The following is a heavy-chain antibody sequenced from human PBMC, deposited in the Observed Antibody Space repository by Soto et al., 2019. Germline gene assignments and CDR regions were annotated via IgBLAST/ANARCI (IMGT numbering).Heavy chain of an antibody. D-gene: IGHD6-6*01. CDR2: RNAYSGNT. V-gene: IGHV1-8*02. CDR1: CYTFTSYG. CDR3: ARGRGAARPRRYYYYYMDV. J-gene: IGHJ6*03. Sequence: ASVEVSRKASCYTFTSYGISWVRQGPGKGPGWMGWRNAYSGNTDYAQKFQGRVTMTRNTSISTAYMELSSLRSEDTAVYYCARGRGAARPRRYYYYYMDVWGKGTTVTVSS.